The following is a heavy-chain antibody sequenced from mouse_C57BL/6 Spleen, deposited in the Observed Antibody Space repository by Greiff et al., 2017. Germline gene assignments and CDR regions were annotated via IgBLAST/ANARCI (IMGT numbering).Heavy chain of an antibody. V-gene: IGHV6-3*01. Sequence: EVMLVESGGGLVQPGGSMKLSCVASGFTFSNYWMNWVRQSPEKGLEWVAQIRLKSDNYATHYAESVKGRFTISRDDSKSSVYLQMNNLRAEDTGIYYCTGEGLPVYWGQGTLVTVSA. CDR3: TGEGLPVY. D-gene: IGHD2-4*01. CDR2: IRLKSDNYAT. J-gene: IGHJ3*01. CDR1: GFTFSNYW.